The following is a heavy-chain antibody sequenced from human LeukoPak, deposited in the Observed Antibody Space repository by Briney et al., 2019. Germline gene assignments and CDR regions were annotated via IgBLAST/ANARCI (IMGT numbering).Heavy chain of an antibody. CDR2: IKQDGSEK. J-gene: IGHJ4*02. CDR3: ARNSGWYDGYCFDY. Sequence: GGSLRLSCAASGFTFSSYWMSWVRQAPGKGLEWVANIKQDGSEKYYVDSVKGRFTISRDNAKNSLYLQMNSLRAEDTAVYYCARNSGWYDGYCFDYWGQGTLVTVSS. V-gene: IGHV3-7*01. CDR1: GFTFSSYW. D-gene: IGHD6-19*01.